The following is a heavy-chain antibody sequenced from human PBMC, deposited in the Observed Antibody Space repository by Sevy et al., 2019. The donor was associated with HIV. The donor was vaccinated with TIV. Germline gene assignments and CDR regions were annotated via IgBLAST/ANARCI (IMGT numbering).Heavy chain of an antibody. CDR2: ISAYNSNT. J-gene: IGHJ4*02. CDR1: GYTFTSYG. Sequence: ASVKVSCKASGYTFTSYGISWVRQAPGQGLEWMGWISAYNSNTNYAQKLQGRVTMTTDTSTSTAYMELRSLRSDDTAVYYCARDGYLGTELYYFDHWGQGTLVTVSS. D-gene: IGHD7-27*01. CDR3: ARDGYLGTELYYFDH. V-gene: IGHV1-18*01.